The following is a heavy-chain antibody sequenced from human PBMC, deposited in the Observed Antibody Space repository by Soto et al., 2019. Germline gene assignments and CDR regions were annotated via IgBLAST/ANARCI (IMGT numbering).Heavy chain of an antibody. V-gene: IGHV1-18*01. CDR2: ISPHTGDT. Sequence: QVPLVQSGAEVKKPGASVKVSCKASGYTFTDYGISWVRQAPGQGLEWMGWISPHTGDTKYPQRLQGRVTVTAHTSTSTAYMELRSLKSDYTAGYYCAKTGGWNWFDPWGQGTLVSVSS. CDR3: AKTGGWNWFDP. CDR1: GYTFTDYG. J-gene: IGHJ5*02. D-gene: IGHD6-19*01.